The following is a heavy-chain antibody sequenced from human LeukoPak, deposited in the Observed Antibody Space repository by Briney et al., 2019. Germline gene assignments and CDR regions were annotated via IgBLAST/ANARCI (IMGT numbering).Heavy chain of an antibody. D-gene: IGHD6-19*01. CDR3: ARDRGSSGRLGRFDN. V-gene: IGHV3-7*01. CDR1: GFTFSSYG. J-gene: IGHJ4*02. CDR2: IKQDGSEK. Sequence: PGRSLRLSCAASGFTFSSYGMTWVRQAPGKGLEWVANIKQDGSEKYYVDPVKGRFTISRDNAKKLLYLQMNSLRVEDTAVYYCARDRGSSGRLGRFDNWGQGTLVTVSP.